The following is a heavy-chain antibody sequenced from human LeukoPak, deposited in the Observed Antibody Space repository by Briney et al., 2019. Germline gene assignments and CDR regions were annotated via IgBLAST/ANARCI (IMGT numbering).Heavy chain of an antibody. CDR2: ISDRGSII. V-gene: IGHV3-48*03. D-gene: IGHD6-19*01. J-gene: IGHJ3*02. CDR3: ARDQRGWYLGFDI. Sequence: PGGSLRLSSEASAFTFSSYEMNWVRQAPGKGREWVSYISDRGSIIFYADSVKGRFTISRDNAKDSLYLQMDSLRADDTAVYYCARDQRGWYLGFDIWGQGTMVTVSS. CDR1: AFTFSSYE.